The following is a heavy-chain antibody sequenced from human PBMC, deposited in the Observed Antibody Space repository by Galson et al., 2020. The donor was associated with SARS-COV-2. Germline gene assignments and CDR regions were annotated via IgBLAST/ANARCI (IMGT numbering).Heavy chain of an antibody. D-gene: IGHD1-26*01. J-gene: IGHJ4*02. Sequence: ETSETLSLTCTVSGGSISSSSYYWGWLRQPPGKGLEWIGSIYYSGSTYYNPSLKSRVTISVDTSKNQFSLKLSSVTAADTAVYYCASLWSGSLYYFDYWGQGTLVTVSS. CDR2: IYYSGST. CDR3: ASLWSGSLYYFDY. V-gene: IGHV4-39*01. CDR1: GGSISSSSYY.